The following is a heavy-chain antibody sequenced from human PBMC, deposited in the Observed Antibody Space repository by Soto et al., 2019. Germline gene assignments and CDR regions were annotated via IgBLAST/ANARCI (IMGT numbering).Heavy chain of an antibody. J-gene: IGHJ4*02. CDR2: INHSGST. CDR3: ARGLEVPGSFDY. Sequence: QVQLQQWGAGLLKPSETLSLTCAVYGGSFSGYYWSWIRQPPGKGLEWIGEINHSGSTNYNPSLTSRVTISVDTSKNQFSLKLSSVTASDTAVYYCARGLEVPGSFDYWGQGTLVTVSS. V-gene: IGHV4-34*01. CDR1: GGSFSGYY. D-gene: IGHD2-2*01.